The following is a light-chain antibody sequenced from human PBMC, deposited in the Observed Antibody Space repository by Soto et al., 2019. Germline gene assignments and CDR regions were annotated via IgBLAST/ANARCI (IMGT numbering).Light chain of an antibody. J-gene: IGKJ2*01. Sequence: DIVLTQSPATLSLSPGERATLSCRASQSVSTYVAWYQQKPGQAPGLLVYDASNRATGIPARFSGSGSGTDFTLTISGLEPEDFAIYYCQQRSGWYTFGQGTKLEIK. CDR2: DAS. CDR1: QSVSTY. V-gene: IGKV3-11*01. CDR3: QQRSGWYT.